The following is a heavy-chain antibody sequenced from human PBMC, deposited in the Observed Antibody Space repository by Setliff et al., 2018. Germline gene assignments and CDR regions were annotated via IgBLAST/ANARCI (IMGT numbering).Heavy chain of an antibody. Sequence: SVKVSCKASGGTFSSYAISWVRQAPGQGLEWMGGIIPIFGTANYAQKFQGRVTITADESTSTAYMELSSLRSEDTAVYYCARLIGRSIAMVRGAFDYWGQGTLVTVSS. J-gene: IGHJ4*02. CDR1: GGTFSSYA. D-gene: IGHD3-10*01. V-gene: IGHV1-69*13. CDR2: IIPIFGTA. CDR3: ARLIGRSIAMVRGAFDY.